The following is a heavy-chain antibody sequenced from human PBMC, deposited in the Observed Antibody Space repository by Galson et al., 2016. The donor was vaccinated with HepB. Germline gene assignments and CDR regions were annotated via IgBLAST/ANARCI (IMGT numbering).Heavy chain of an antibody. J-gene: IGHJ4*02. D-gene: IGHD6-25*01. Sequence: SLRLSCAASGFTFSYYYMSWIRQAPGKGLEWVSYISGDGRTINYADSVKGRFTISRDNSRNTLSLQMNRLRAEDTGLYYCAREDPRIAAAILDSWGQGTLVTVSS. CDR3: AREDPRIAAAILDS. CDR2: ISGDGRTI. CDR1: GFTFSYYY. V-gene: IGHV3-11*04.